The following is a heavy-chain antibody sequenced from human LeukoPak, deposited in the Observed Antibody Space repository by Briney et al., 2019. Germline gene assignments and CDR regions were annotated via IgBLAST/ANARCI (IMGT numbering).Heavy chain of an antibody. V-gene: IGHV3-7*01. J-gene: IGHJ4*02. CDR1: GFTFSGYW. CDR3: ARGAPEYCRGDSCYDFDS. Sequence: GGSLRLSCAASGFTFSGYWMHWVRQAPGKGLEWVANMNHVGTKKFYVVSVKGRFTISRDNTKDLLYLQMNSLTAEDTGVYYCARGAPEYCRGDSCYDFDSWGQGTLVPVSP. CDR2: MNHVGTKK. D-gene: IGHD2-15*01.